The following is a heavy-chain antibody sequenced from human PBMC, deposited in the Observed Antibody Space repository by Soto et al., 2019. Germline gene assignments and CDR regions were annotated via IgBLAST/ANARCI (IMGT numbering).Heavy chain of an antibody. CDR3: ARDFRQSVDY. D-gene: IGHD6-19*01. CDR2: IWYDGSNK. J-gene: IGHJ4*02. CDR1: GFTFSSYG. Sequence: QVQLVESGGGVVQPGRSLRLSCAASGFTFSSYGMHWVRQAPGKGLEWVAVIWYDGSNKYYADSVKGRFTISRDNSKNTLYLQINSLRAEDTAVYYCARDFRQSVDYWGQGTLVTVSS. V-gene: IGHV3-33*01.